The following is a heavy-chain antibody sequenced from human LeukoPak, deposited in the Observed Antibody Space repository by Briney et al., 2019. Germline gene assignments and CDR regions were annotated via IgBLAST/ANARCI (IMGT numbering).Heavy chain of an antibody. CDR1: GYIFTGYY. D-gene: IGHD3-10*01. CDR2: INPESDVT. J-gene: IGHJ4*02. CDR3: ARDLEVRGVMGYFDY. Sequence: AASVKVSCKASGYIFTGYYMHWVRQAPGQGLEWMGWINPESDVTKYAQKFQGRVTMTRDRSISTAYMELSSLRSDDTAVYYCARDLEVRGVMGYFDYWGQGTLVTVSS. V-gene: IGHV1-2*02.